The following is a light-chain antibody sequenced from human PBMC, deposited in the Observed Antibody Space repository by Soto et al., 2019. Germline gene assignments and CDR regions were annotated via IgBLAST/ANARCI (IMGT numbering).Light chain of an antibody. CDR1: SSDVGGYNY. J-gene: IGLJ2*01. V-gene: IGLV2-11*01. CDR2: DVS. Sequence: QSALTQPRSVSGSPGQSVTISCTGTSSDVGGYNYVSWYQQHPGKAPKLMIYDVSKRPSGVPDRFSGSKSGNTAALTVSGVEAEDDAYYYCCDYGGSGTMVVFGGGTKLTVL. CDR3: CDYGGSGTMVV.